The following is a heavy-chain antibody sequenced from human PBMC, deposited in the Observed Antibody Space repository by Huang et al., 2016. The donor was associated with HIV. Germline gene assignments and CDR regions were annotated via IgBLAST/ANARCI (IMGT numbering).Heavy chain of an antibody. CDR2: IYNSGTT. D-gene: IGHD3-3*01. V-gene: IGHV4-39*02. J-gene: IGHJ1*01. CDR3: ARTGVAVSDDPEYFQH. Sequence: LQESGPGLVGPSETLSLTCAVSGDSINSNTFYWGWIRRPPGKALEWIGSIYNSGTTYSNPALKRRARIAVDASKNRIFLHLRSVTAADTGVYYCARTGVAVSDDPEYFQHWGQGALVTIS. CDR1: GDSINSNTFY.